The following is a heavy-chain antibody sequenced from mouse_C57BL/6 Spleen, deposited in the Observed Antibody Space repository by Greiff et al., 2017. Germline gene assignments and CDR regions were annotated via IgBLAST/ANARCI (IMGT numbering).Heavy chain of an antibody. CDR3: ARGGITTVVVFDY. J-gene: IGHJ2*01. CDR2: ISDGGSYT. Sequence: VQLKESGGGLVKPGGSLKLSCAASGFTFSSYAMSWVRQTPEKRLEWVATISDGGSYTYYPDNVKGRFTISRDNAKNYLYLQMSHLKSEDTAMYYCARGGITTVVVFDYWGQGTTLTVSS. CDR1: GFTFSSYA. D-gene: IGHD1-1*01. V-gene: IGHV5-4*01.